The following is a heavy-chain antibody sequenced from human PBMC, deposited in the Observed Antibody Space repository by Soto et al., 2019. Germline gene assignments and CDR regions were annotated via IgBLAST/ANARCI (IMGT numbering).Heavy chain of an antibody. V-gene: IGHV2-5*02. CDR1: GFSLSTSGVG. CDR3: AHSTWAWTVVTFFDY. CDR2: IYWDDDK. D-gene: IGHD2-21*02. Sequence: QITLKESGPTLVKPTQTLTLTCTFSGFSLSTSGVGVGWIRQPPGKALEWLALIYWDDDKRYSPSLKSRLTIXXDXSXTQVVLTMTNMDPVDTATYYCAHSTWAWTVVTFFDYWGQGTLVTVSS. J-gene: IGHJ4*02.